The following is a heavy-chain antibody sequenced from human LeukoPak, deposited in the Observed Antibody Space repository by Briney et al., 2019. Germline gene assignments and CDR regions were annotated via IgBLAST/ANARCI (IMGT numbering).Heavy chain of an antibody. CDR2: MNTNSGNT. Sequence: ASVKVSCKASGYTFTSYDINWVRQATGRGLEWMGWMNTNSGNTGYAQKFQGRVTITRNTSISTAYMELSSLRSEDTAVYYCARGGGINWREYYFDYWGQGTLVTVSS. J-gene: IGHJ4*02. D-gene: IGHD1-1*01. CDR1: GYTFTSYD. CDR3: ARGGGINWREYYFDY. V-gene: IGHV1-8*03.